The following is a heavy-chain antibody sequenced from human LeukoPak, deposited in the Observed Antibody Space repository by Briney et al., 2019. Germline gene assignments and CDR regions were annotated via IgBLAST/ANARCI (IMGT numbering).Heavy chain of an antibody. CDR2: ISYSGTT. CDR3: ARHRHSHHYDY. CDR1: GGSISSSSSDYY. J-gene: IGHJ4*02. Sequence: SETLSLTCTVSGGSISSSSSDYYWGWVRQPPAKGLEWIGSISYSGTTYYNPSLKSRVTISADTSNNQFSLELSSVTAADTAVYYCARHRHSHHYDYWGQGTLVTVSS. D-gene: IGHD5-18*01. V-gene: IGHV4-39*01.